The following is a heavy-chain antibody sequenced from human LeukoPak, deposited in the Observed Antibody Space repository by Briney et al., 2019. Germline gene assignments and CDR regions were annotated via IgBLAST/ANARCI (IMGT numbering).Heavy chain of an antibody. CDR3: AREGGYSSSWSRLGMGV. D-gene: IGHD6-13*01. J-gene: IGHJ6*02. Sequence: ASVKVSCKASGYTFTSYAMNWVRQAPGQGLEWMGWINTNTGNPTYAQGFTGRFVFSLDTSVSTAYLQTSSLKAEDTAVYYCAREGGYSSSWSRLGMGVWGQGTTVTVSS. CDR1: GYTFTSYA. V-gene: IGHV7-4-1*02. CDR2: INTNTGNP.